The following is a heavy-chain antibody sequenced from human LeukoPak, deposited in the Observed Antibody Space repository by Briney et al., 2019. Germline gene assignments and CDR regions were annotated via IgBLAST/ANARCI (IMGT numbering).Heavy chain of an antibody. V-gene: IGHV3-23*01. Sequence: PGGSLRLSCAASGFTFSSYWMSWVRQAPGKGLEWVSAISGSGGSTYYADSVKGRFTISRDNSKNTLYLQMNSLRAEDTAVYYCAKDYDYDFWSGNWFDPWGQGTLVTVSS. CDR1: GFTFSSYW. J-gene: IGHJ5*02. CDR2: ISGSGGST. D-gene: IGHD3-3*01. CDR3: AKDYDYDFWSGNWFDP.